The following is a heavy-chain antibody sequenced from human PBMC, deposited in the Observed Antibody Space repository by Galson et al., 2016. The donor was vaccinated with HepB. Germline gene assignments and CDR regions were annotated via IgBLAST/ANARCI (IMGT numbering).Heavy chain of an antibody. CDR1: GASISNGDYY. CDR2: IYNSGNI. J-gene: IGHJ3*01. Sequence: TLSLTCTVSGASISNGDYYWTWIRQPPGKGLEWIGYIYNSGNIYYNPSLESRLTISLDTSHLSLKLRSVTDADTAVYYCARGPPEGCSSARCFIGAFDVWGHGTMVTVSS. CDR3: ARGPPEGCSSARCFIGAFDV. D-gene: IGHD2-2*01. V-gene: IGHV4-30-4*01.